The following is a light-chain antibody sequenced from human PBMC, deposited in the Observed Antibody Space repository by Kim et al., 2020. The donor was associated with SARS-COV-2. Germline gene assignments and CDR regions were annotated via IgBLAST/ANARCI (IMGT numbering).Light chain of an antibody. Sequence: LSPGERAPPSCRASQSVSSSLAWSQQKPGQAPRLLIYHASNRATGIPARFSGSGSGTDFTLSISSLEPEDFAVYYCQHRSNWPPYTFGQGTKLEI. CDR1: QSVSSS. J-gene: IGKJ2*01. CDR2: HAS. CDR3: QHRSNWPPYT. V-gene: IGKV3-11*01.